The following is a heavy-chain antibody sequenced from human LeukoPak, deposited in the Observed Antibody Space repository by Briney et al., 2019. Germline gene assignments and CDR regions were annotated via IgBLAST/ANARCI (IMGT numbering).Heavy chain of an antibody. J-gene: IGHJ4*02. CDR1: GFTFSSYS. V-gene: IGHV3-21*01. CDR3: ARAVDAAMAVHDS. Sequence: GGSLRLSCAASGFTFSSYSMNWVREAPGEGVEWVSSISSSSSYIYYADSVKGRFTISRDNAKNPLYLQTNSPRAEDTAVYYCARAVDAAMAVHDSWGQGTLVTVSS. CDR2: ISSSSSYI. D-gene: IGHD5-18*01.